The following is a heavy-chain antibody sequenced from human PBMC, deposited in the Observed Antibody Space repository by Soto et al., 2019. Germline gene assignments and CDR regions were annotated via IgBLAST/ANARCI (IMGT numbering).Heavy chain of an antibody. CDR3: ASIVGYYYYYMDV. D-gene: IGHD1-26*01. CDR2: IYYSGTT. CDR1: GGSISSSSYY. J-gene: IGHJ6*03. V-gene: IGHV4-39*01. Sequence: PLEILSLTCTVSGGSISSSSYYWGWIRQPPGKGLEWIGSIYYSGTTYYNPSLESRVTISVDTSKNQFSLKLSAVTAADTAVYYCASIVGYYYYYMDVWGKGTTVTVSS.